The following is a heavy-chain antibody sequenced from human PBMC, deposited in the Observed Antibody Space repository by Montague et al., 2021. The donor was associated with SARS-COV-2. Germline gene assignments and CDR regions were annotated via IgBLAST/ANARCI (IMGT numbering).Heavy chain of an antibody. CDR1: AGAIRDTDYF. V-gene: IGHV4-39*01. CDR2: IYYSGTT. J-gene: IGHJ5*02. Sequence: SETLSLTCTVSAGAIRDTDYFWGWIRQPPGKGLEWIGSIYYSGTTXHNPSLKSRVTISVDTSENQFSLKLSSVTAADTAVYFCARHRDNLGSLNWFAPWGQGTLVTVSS. CDR3: ARHRDNLGSLNWFAP. D-gene: IGHD3-16*01.